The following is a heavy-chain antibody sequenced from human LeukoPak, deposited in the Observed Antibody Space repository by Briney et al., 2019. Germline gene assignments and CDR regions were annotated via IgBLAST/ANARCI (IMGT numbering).Heavy chain of an antibody. CDR1: GFTFSSYW. CDR3: ARDLAVPAAQDYYYGMDV. D-gene: IGHD2-2*01. CDR2: IGGDGRNI. V-gene: IGHV3-74*01. Sequence: PGGSLRLSCVASGFTFSSYWMHWVRQDPRKGLVWVSRIGGDGRNINYADSVRGRFTISRDNAKNTLYLQMNTLRAEDTAVYYCARDLAVPAAQDYYYGMDVWGQGTTVTVSS. J-gene: IGHJ6*02.